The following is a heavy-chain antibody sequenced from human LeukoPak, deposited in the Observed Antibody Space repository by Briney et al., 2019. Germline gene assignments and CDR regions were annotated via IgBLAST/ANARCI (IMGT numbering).Heavy chain of an antibody. Sequence: PSETLSLTCAVYGGSFSGYYWSWIRQPPGKGLEWIGEINHSGSTNYNPSLKSRVTISVDTPKNQFSLKLSSVTAADTAVYYCARSMVRGVDYWGQGTLVTVSS. CDR3: ARSMVRGVDY. J-gene: IGHJ4*02. D-gene: IGHD3-10*01. CDR2: INHSGST. CDR1: GGSFSGYY. V-gene: IGHV4-34*01.